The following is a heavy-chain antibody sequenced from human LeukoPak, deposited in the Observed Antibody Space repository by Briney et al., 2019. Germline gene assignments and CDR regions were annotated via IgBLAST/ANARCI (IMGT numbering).Heavy chain of an antibody. CDR3: ARNEYGDY. J-gene: IGHJ4*02. V-gene: IGHV3-48*03. CDR1: GFTFSGYE. D-gene: IGHD4/OR15-4a*01. Sequence: PGGSLRLSRTASGFTFSGYEMNWVRQAPGKGLEWVSYIGSSGNSKYYADSVKGRFTVSRDNAQNSLYLQMSSLRAEDTAVYYCARNEYGDYWGQGTLVTVSS. CDR2: IGSSGNSK.